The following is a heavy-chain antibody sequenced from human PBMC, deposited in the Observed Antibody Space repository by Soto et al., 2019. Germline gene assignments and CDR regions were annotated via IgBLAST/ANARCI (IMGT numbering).Heavy chain of an antibody. Sequence: PGGSLRLSCAASGFSFSDYYMSWIRQAPGKGLEWLSYISGSGLTIYYADSVKGRFTVSRDSAQKSLYLQMNSLRAEDTAVYYCAKYLSGYYGLFDYWGQGTLVTVSS. CDR3: AKYLSGYYGLFDY. CDR1: GFSFSDYY. CDR2: ISGSGLTI. D-gene: IGHD3-22*01. J-gene: IGHJ4*02. V-gene: IGHV3-11*01.